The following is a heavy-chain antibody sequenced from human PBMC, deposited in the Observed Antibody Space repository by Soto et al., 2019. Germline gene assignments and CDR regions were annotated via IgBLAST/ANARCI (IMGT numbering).Heavy chain of an antibody. D-gene: IGHD6-13*01. CDR1: GGSFSGYY. CDR2: INHSGST. J-gene: IGHJ4*02. CDR3: ASPSRIAAAGTSY. V-gene: IGHV4-34*01. Sequence: SETLSLTCAVYGGSFSGYYWSWIRQPPGKGLEWIGEINHSGSTNYNPSLKSRVTISVDTSKNQFSLKLSSVTAADTAVYYCASPSRIAAAGTSYWGQGTLVTVSS.